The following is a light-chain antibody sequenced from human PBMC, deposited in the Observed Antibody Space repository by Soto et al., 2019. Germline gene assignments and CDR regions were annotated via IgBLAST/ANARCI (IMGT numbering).Light chain of an antibody. J-gene: IGKJ2*01. CDR3: QQYNNWPRT. Sequence: EIVMTQSPATLSVSPGERATLSCRASQSVSSSLAWYQQKPGQAPRLLIYGASIRATGIPARFSGSGSGTEFTLTISSLQSEDFAVYYCQQYNNWPRTFGQGTKLDIK. CDR2: GAS. V-gene: IGKV3-15*01. CDR1: QSVSSS.